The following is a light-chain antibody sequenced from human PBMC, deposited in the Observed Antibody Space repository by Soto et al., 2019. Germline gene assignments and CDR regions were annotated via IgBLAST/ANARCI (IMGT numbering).Light chain of an antibody. Sequence: EIVLTQSPDTLSLSPGERATLSCRASESVSSNYLAWYQQKPGQAPRLLIYDASSRATGIPDRFSGSGSGTDFTLTISRLEPEDFAVYYCQQYGSSPYTFGQGTNLEIK. CDR2: DAS. CDR1: ESVSSNY. J-gene: IGKJ2*01. V-gene: IGKV3-20*01. CDR3: QQYGSSPYT.